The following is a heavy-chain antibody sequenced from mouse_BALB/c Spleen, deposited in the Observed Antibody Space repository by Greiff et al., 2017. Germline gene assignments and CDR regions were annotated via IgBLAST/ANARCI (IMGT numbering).Heavy chain of an antibody. D-gene: IGHD1-1*01. V-gene: IGHV3-8*02. CDR2: ISYSGST. CDR3: ARWIYYGSREYFDY. J-gene: IGHJ2*01. CDR1: GDSITSGY. Sequence: EVMLVESGPSLVKPSQTLSLTCSVTGDSITSGYWNWIRKFPGNKLEYMGYISYSGSTYYNPSLKSRISITRDTSKNQYYLQLNSVTTEDTATYYCARWIYYGSREYFDYWGQGTTLTVSS.